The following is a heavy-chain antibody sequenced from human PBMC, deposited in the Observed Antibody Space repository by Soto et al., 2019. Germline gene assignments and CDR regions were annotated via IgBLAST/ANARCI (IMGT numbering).Heavy chain of an antibody. D-gene: IGHD3-16*01. J-gene: IGHJ6*03. V-gene: IGHV3-23*01. CDR2: YGGSGGST. Sequence: DVQLLESGGGLVQRGGSLRLSCAASGLTFSTYGMTWVRQAPGKGLEWVSYGGSGGSTYYADYVKGRFTISRDNSKNKLYLQMNSLRAEDTAVYYCVKFRGRAYHYYYMDVWGNGTTVTVSS. CDR1: GLTFSTYG. CDR3: VKFRGRAYHYYYMDV.